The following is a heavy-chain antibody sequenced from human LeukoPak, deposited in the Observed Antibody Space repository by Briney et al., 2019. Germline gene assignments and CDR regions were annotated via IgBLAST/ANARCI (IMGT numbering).Heavy chain of an antibody. J-gene: IGHJ5*02. Sequence: PSETLSLTCTVSGGSISGHYWSWIRQSPEKGLESIAYVFSTVSPNYNPSLESRGTISVDTSKNQISLTLISVTAADTALYYCARARYYSDTGSYFIDQSGQGNPVPVSS. D-gene: IGHD3-10*01. CDR3: ARARYYSDTGSYFIDQ. V-gene: IGHV4-59*11. CDR2: VFSTVSP. CDR1: GGSISGHY.